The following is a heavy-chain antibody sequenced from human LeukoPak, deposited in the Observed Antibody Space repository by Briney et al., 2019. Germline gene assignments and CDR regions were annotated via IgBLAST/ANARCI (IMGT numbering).Heavy chain of an antibody. V-gene: IGHV4-39*07. Sequence: SETLSLTCTVSGGSISSSSYYWGWIRQPPGKGLEWIVCSYYSGSTYYNPSLKSRVTISVDTSKNQFSLKLSSVTAADTAVYYCARIVVVPAAHGEIDYWGQGTLVTVSS. J-gene: IGHJ4*02. CDR2: SYYSGST. D-gene: IGHD2-2*01. CDR3: ARIVVVPAAHGEIDY. CDR1: GGSISSSSYY.